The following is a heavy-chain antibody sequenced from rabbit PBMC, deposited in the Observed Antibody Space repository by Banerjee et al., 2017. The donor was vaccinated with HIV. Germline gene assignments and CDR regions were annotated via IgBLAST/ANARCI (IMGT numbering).Heavy chain of an antibody. CDR2: INAGNSGNT. Sequence: QEQLVESGGGLVQPEGSLTLTCTASGFSFSSSYYMCWVRQAPGKGLEWIACINAGNSGNTGYASWAKGRFTISKSSSTTVTLQMTSLTAADTATYFCARGPAGAGYGYAPNLWGQGTLVTVS. J-gene: IGHJ4*01. D-gene: IGHD6-1*01. V-gene: IGHV1S45*01. CDR1: GFSFSSSYY. CDR3: ARGPAGAGYGYAPNL.